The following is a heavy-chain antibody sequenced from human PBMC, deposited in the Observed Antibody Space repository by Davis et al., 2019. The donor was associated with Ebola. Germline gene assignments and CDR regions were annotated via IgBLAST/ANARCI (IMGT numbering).Heavy chain of an antibody. CDR1: GYTFTSYG. Sequence: ASVKVSCKASGYTFTSYGISWVRQAPGHVLEWMGWISAYNGNTNYAQKFQGRVTMTTDTSTSTAYMELRSLTSDDTAVYYCAREIGVAVPGVMKDAFDIWGQGTVVTVSS. V-gene: IGHV1-18*01. J-gene: IGHJ3*02. CDR3: AREIGVAVPGVMKDAFDI. D-gene: IGHD2-2*01. CDR2: ISAYNGNT.